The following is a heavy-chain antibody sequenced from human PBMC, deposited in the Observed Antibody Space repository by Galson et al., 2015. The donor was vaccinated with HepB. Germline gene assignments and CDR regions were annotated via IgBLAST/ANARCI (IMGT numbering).Heavy chain of an antibody. CDR3: ARARDSGYADWYFDL. D-gene: IGHD5-12*01. V-gene: IGHV1-69*04. CDR2: IIPILGIA. CDR1: GGTFSSYA. J-gene: IGHJ2*01. Sequence: SVKVSCKASGGTFSSYAISWVRQAPGQGLEWMGRIIPILGIANYAQKFQGRVTITADKSTSTAYMELSSLRSEDTAVYYCARARDSGYADWYFDLWGRGTLVTVSS.